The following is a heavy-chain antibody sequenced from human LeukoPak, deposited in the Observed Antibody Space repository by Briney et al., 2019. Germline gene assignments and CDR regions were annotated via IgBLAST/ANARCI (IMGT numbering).Heavy chain of an antibody. CDR3: ARGFGGASGY. J-gene: IGHJ4*02. CDR2: IYYSGST. CDR1: GGSFSGYY. D-gene: IGHD3-10*01. V-gene: IGHV4-59*01. Sequence: SETLSLTCAVYGGSFSGYYWSWIRQPPGKGLEWIGYIYYSGSTNYNPSLKSRVTISVDTSKNQFSLKLSSVTAADTAVYYCARGFGGASGYWGQGTLVTVSS.